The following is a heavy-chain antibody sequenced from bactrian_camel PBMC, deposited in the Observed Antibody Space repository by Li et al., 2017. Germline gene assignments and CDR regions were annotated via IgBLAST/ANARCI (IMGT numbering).Heavy chain of an antibody. J-gene: IGHJ6*01. D-gene: IGHD1*01. V-gene: IGHV3-2*01. Sequence: HVQLVESGGGLVQPGGSVRLACAPSGSIFGSYHMCWVRQAPGKRREEVATIDNDGTTTYADSVKGRFTISRDDAKNTLYLQMNGLKPEDTAMYYCATDIGPYDCASDSYYTEEVDSRFGFWGQGTQVTVS. CDR3: ATDIGPYDCASDSYYTEEVDSRFGF. CDR2: IDNDGTT. CDR1: GSIFGSYH.